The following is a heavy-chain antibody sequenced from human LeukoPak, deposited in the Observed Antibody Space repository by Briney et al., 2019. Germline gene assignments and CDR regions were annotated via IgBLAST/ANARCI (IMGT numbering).Heavy chain of an antibody. V-gene: IGHV3-66*02. CDR3: AGRRVLDASFDY. J-gene: IGHJ4*02. CDR1: GFTVSNNY. Sequence: GGSLRLSCAASGFTVSNNYMSWVRQAPGKGLEWVSVIYSGDNTYYVESVKGRFTISRDNSKNTLFLQMNRLRAEDKAVYYCAGRRVLDASFDYWGQGTLFTVSS. CDR2: IYSGDNT. D-gene: IGHD3-16*01.